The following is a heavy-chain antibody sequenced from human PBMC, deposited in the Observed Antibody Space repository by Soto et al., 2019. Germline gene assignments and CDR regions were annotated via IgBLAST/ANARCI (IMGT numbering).Heavy chain of an antibody. CDR1: GGSISSYY. CDR2: IYYSGST. J-gene: IGHJ5*02. V-gene: IGHV4-59*01. D-gene: IGHD6-13*01. Sequence: PSETLSLTCTVSGGSISSYYWSWIRQPPGKGLEWIGYIYYSGSTNYNPSLKSRVTISVDTSKNQFSLKLSSVTAADTAVYYCARMAAGTLEIWFDPRGQGILVTV. CDR3: ARMAAGTLEIWFDP.